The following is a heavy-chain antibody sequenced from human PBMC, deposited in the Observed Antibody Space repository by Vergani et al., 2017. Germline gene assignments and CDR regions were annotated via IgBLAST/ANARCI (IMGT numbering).Heavy chain of an antibody. D-gene: IGHD1-1*01. CDR2: IKSKTDGGTT. Sequence: EVQLVESGGGLVKPGGSLRLSCAASGFTFSNAWMSWVRQAPGKGLEWVGRIKSKTDGGTTDYAAPVKGRFTISRDDSKNTLYLQMNSLRAEDTAVYYCAKSGLERSGPDYWGQGTLVTVSS. J-gene: IGHJ4*02. CDR3: AKSGLERSGPDY. V-gene: IGHV3-15*01. CDR1: GFTFSNAW.